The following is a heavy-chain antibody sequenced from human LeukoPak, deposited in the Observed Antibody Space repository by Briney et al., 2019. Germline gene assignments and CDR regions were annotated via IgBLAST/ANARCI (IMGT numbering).Heavy chain of an antibody. V-gene: IGHV1-18*01. CDR1: GPTANTYG. J-gene: IGHJ6*03. D-gene: IGHD5-12*01. CDR2: IFSYNGQT. Sequence: ASVNFSCKASGPTANTYGFSWVRQAPGQGLEWIGWIFSYNGQTKYADKFQGRVTMTTDTSKTIAYMELRSLRSDDTAVYFCANVAKGRYFFYYMDVWGKGTTVTVS. CDR3: ANVAKGRYFFYYMDV.